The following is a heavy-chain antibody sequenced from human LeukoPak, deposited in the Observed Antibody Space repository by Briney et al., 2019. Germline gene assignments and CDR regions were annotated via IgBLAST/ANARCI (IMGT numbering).Heavy chain of an antibody. CDR1: GLSVGSNY. CDR2: IYSGGST. J-gene: IGHJ5*02. V-gene: IGHV3-53*01. CDR3: TKEFSWFGDRPGCFDP. Sequence: GGSLRLSCAASGLSVGSNYMSWVRQSSGRGLEWVSGIYSGGSTYYADSVKGRFTISRDNSKNTLYLEMYSLRPEDTAVYYCTKEFSWFGDRPGCFDPWGQGTQVTVSS. D-gene: IGHD3-10*01.